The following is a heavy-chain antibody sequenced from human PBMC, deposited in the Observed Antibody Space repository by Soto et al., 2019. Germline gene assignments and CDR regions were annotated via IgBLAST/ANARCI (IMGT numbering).Heavy chain of an antibody. V-gene: IGHV5-51*01. CDR1: GYTFTNYW. CDR3: AASIFYYGMDV. CDR2: IYPGDSDT. J-gene: IGHJ6*02. Sequence: PGESLKISCKGSGYTFTNYWIGWVRQMPGKGPEWMGIIYPGDSDTNYNPSFQGQVTISADKSITTTYLQWSSLKASDTAIYYCAASIFYYGMDVWGQGTTVTVSS.